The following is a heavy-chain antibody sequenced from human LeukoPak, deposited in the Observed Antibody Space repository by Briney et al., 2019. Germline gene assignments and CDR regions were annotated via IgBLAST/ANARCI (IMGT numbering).Heavy chain of an antibody. Sequence: VASVKVSCKASGYTFTGYYMHWVRQAPGQGLEWMGRINPNSGGTNYAQKFQGRVTMTRDTSISTAYMELSRLRSDDTAVYYCARDEASVNGYYDSSGYSFDYWGQGTLVTVSS. CDR2: INPNSGGT. CDR1: GYTFTGYY. V-gene: IGHV1-2*06. J-gene: IGHJ4*02. D-gene: IGHD3-22*01. CDR3: ARDEASVNGYYDSSGYSFDY.